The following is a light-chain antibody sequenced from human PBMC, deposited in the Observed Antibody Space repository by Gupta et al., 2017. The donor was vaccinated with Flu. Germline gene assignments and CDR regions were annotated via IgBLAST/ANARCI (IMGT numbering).Light chain of an antibody. CDR3: QHRADWPPYT. CDR1: QTISNY. Sequence: EVVLTQSPATLSLSPGKRATLSCRASQTISNYLAWYQKKPGQAPRLLIYDTSIRATGIPGRFSGTGSGTDFTLTISSLESEDFAVYYCQHRADWPPYTFGQGTKLEIK. V-gene: IGKV3-11*01. CDR2: DTS. J-gene: IGKJ2*01.